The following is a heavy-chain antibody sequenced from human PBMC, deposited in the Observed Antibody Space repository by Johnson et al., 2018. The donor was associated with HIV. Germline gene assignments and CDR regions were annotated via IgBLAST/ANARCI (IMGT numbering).Heavy chain of an antibody. Sequence: VQLVESGGVVVQPGGSLRLSCAASGFTFDDYTMHWVRQAPGQGLEWVSLISWDGGSTYYADSVKARFTISRDNSKNSLYLQMNSLRTEDTALYYCAKEGGNDYGDEVGFAFDIWGQGTMVTVSS. D-gene: IGHD4-17*01. V-gene: IGHV3-43*01. J-gene: IGHJ3*02. CDR3: AKEGGNDYGDEVGFAFDI. CDR2: ISWDGGST. CDR1: GFTFDDYT.